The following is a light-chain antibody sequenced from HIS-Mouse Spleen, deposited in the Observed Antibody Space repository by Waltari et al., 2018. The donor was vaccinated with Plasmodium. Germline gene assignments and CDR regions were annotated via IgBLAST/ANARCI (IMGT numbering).Light chain of an antibody. CDR1: QGIRND. CDR2: AAS. V-gene: IGKV1-6*01. Sequence: AIQMTQAPSALSACVGDRVTITCRASQGIRNDLGWYQQKPGKAPKLLISAASSLQSGVPSRFSGSGSGTDFTLTISSLQPEDFATYYCLQDYNYPYTFGQGTKLEIK. CDR3: LQDYNYPYT. J-gene: IGKJ2*01.